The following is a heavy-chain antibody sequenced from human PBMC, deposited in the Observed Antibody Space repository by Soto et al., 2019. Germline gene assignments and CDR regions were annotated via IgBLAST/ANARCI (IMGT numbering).Heavy chain of an antibody. CDR3: AGGPDYGDYEA. Sequence: SETLSLTCEFSVGSFNGYQWACIRQSPEKWLEWIGEVSHTGDTNSKPSLMSRLTMSVDTSKNQFSLKLSSVTSADSAIYFCAGGPDYGDYEAWGQGTLVSVS. CDR2: VSHTGDT. CDR1: VGSFNGYQ. D-gene: IGHD4-17*01. V-gene: IGHV4-34*01. J-gene: IGHJ5*02.